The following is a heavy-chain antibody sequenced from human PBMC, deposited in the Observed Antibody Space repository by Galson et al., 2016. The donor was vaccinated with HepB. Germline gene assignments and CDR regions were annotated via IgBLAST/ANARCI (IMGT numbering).Heavy chain of an antibody. CDR2: IRSKANNYAT. D-gene: IGHD6-13*01. CDR3: TRHLDPGYSSSWYFWFDP. CDR1: GLTSSGSA. J-gene: IGHJ5*01. V-gene: IGHV3-73*01. Sequence: SLRLSCAVSGLTSSGSAMHWVRQASGKGLEWVGHIRSKANNYATAYAASVKGRFTISRDDSKNTAYLQMNSLKTEDTAVYYCTRHLDPGYSSSWYFWFDPWGQGTTVTVSS.